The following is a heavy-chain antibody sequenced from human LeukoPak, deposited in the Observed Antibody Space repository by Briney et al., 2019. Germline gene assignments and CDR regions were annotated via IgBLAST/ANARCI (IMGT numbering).Heavy chain of an antibody. CDR1: GFTFSSYE. V-gene: IGHV3-48*03. Sequence: HPGGSLRLSCAASGFTFSSYEMNWVRQAPGKGLEWVSYISSSGSTIYYADSVKGRFTISRDNAKNSLYLQMNSLRAEDTAVYYCARDCGGGSCYGLYDAFDIWGQGTMVTVSS. CDR3: ARDCGGGSCYGLYDAFDI. CDR2: ISSSGSTI. J-gene: IGHJ3*02. D-gene: IGHD2-15*01.